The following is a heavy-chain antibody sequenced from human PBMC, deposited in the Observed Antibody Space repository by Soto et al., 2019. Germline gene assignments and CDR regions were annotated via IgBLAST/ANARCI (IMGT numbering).Heavy chain of an antibody. CDR3: ARGPNYYDSSGYYSLEPFFDI. D-gene: IGHD3-22*01. CDR1: GGSISSGGYS. CDR2: IYHSGST. Sequence: QLQLQESGSGLVKPSQTLSLTCAVSGGSISSGGYSWSWIRQPPGKGLEWIGYIYHSGSTYYNPSLKSRVTISVDRSKNQFSLKLSSVTAADTAVYYCARGPNYYDSSGYYSLEPFFDIWGQGTMVTVSS. J-gene: IGHJ3*02. V-gene: IGHV4-30-2*01.